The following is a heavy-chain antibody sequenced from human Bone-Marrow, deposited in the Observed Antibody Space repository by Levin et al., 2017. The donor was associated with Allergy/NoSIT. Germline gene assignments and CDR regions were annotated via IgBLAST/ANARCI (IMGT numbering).Heavy chain of an antibody. CDR1: GFTFSSYA. Sequence: PGGSLRLSCAASGFTFSSYAMSWVRQAPGKGLEWVSAISGSGGSTYYADSVKGRFTISRDNSKNTLYLQMNSLRAEDTAVYYCAKGSDRRITIFGVGPRPGYYMDVWGKGTTVTVSS. J-gene: IGHJ6*03. D-gene: IGHD3-3*01. V-gene: IGHV3-23*01. CDR3: AKGSDRRITIFGVGPRPGYYMDV. CDR2: ISGSGGST.